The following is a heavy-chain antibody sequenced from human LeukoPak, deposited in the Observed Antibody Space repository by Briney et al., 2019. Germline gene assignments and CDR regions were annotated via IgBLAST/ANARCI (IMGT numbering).Heavy chain of an antibody. J-gene: IGHJ3*02. V-gene: IGHV3-30*02. CDR2: IRYDGSNK. Sequence: PGGSLRLSCAASGFTFSSYGMHWVRQAPGKGLEWVAFIRYDGSNKYYADSVKGRFTISRDNSKNTLYLQMNSLRAEDTAVYYCASDYYDSSGADAFDIWGQGTMVTVSS. CDR3: ASDYYDSSGADAFDI. D-gene: IGHD3-22*01. CDR1: GFTFSSYG.